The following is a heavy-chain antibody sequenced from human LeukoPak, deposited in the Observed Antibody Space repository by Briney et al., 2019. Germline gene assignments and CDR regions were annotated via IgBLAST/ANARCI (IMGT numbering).Heavy chain of an antibody. CDR1: GSMSNHF. CDR2: IYTSGST. Sequence: SETLSLTCTVFGSMSNHFWSWIRQLPGKGLEWIGYIYTSGSTNYNPSLKSRVTISVDTSKNQFSLKLSSVTAADTAVYYCARLVSAAGSWYYYYYMDVWGKGTTVTVSS. D-gene: IGHD6-13*01. V-gene: IGHV4-4*09. J-gene: IGHJ6*03. CDR3: ARLVSAAGSWYYYYYMDV.